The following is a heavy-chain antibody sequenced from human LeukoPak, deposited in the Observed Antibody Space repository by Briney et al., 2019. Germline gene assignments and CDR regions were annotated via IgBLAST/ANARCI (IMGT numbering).Heavy chain of an antibody. D-gene: IGHD1-26*01. CDR1: GFTFSSYG. Sequence: GGSLRLSCAASGFTFSSYGMPWVRQAPGKGLEWVANIKEGGSEKYYVESVKGRFTISRDNAKNSLFLQMNSLRGEDTAMYYCARGGSSRFGYWGQGTLVTVSS. CDR3: ARGGSSRFGY. J-gene: IGHJ4*02. CDR2: IKEGGSEK. V-gene: IGHV3-7*01.